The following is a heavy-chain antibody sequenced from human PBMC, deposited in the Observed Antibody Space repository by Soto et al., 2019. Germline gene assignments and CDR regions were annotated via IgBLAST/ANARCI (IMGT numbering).Heavy chain of an antibody. CDR2: ISYDGSNK. CDR3: AKDRRKVVVAAPFDY. J-gene: IGHJ4*02. Sequence: QVQLVESGGGVVQPGRSLRLSCAASGFTFSSYGMHWVRQAPGKGLEWVAVISYDGSNKYYADSVKGRFTIFRDNSKNTLYLQMNSLRAEDTAVYYCAKDRRKVVVAAPFDYWGQGTLVTVSS. CDR1: GFTFSSYG. V-gene: IGHV3-30*18. D-gene: IGHD2-15*01.